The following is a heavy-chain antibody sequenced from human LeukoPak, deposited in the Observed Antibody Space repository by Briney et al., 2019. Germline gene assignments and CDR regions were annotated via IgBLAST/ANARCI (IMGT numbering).Heavy chain of an antibody. CDR1: GYTFDDYA. D-gene: IGHD6-19*01. V-gene: IGHV3-9*01. CDR2: ISWNSGSI. J-gene: IGHJ4*02. CDR3: AKGRRPGIAVANFDY. Sequence: GGSLRLSCAASGYTFDDYAVHWVRQAPGKGLEWVSGISWNSGSIGYADSVKGRFTISRDNAKNSLYLQMNSLRAEDTALYYCAKGRRPGIAVANFDYWGQGTLVTVSS.